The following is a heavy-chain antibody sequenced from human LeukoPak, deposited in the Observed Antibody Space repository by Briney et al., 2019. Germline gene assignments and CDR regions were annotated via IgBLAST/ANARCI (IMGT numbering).Heavy chain of an antibody. CDR3: AVSIVVVPAASYDAFDI. J-gene: IGHJ3*02. CDR1: GYTFTSYY. CDR2: INPSGGST. D-gene: IGHD2-2*01. V-gene: IGHV1-46*01. Sequence: ASVKVSCKASGYTFTSYYMHWVRQAPGQGLERMGIINPSGGSTSYAQKFQGRVTMTRDTSTSTVYMELSSLRSEDTAVYYCAVSIVVVPAASYDAFDIWGQGTMVTVSS.